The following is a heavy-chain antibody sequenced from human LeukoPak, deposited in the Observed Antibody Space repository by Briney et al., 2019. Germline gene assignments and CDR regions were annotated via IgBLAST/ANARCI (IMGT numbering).Heavy chain of an antibody. J-gene: IGHJ5*02. Sequence: SETLSLTCAVYGGSFSGYYWTWIRQPPGKGLEWIGEINHSGEINHSGSTNYNASLKSRVTISVDTSKKQFSLRLSSVTAADTAVYYCARGRTSKWNFAWFDPWGQGTQVTVSS. CDR1: GGSFSGYY. D-gene: IGHD1-7*01. CDR2: INHSGST. CDR3: ARGRTSKWNFAWFDP. V-gene: IGHV4-34*01.